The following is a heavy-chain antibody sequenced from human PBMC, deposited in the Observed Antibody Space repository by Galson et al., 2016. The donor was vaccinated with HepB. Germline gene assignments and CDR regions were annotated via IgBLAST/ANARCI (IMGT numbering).Heavy chain of an antibody. CDR1: GFTVSNNY. V-gene: IGHV3-53*01. Sequence: SLRLSCAASGFTVSNNYMSWVRQAPGKGLEWVSLIYSGGSTSYADSVKGRFTISRDHFKNTLYLQMNSLRAKDTAVYFCTCGRSPGAYWGQGTLVTVSS. J-gene: IGHJ4*02. D-gene: IGHD3-16*02. CDR2: IYSGGST. CDR3: TCGRSPGAY.